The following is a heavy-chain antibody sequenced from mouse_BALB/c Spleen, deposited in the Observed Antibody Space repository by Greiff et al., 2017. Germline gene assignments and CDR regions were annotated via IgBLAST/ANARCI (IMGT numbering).Heavy chain of an antibody. CDR3: AREGSYWYFDV. CDR2: INPYNGDT. V-gene: IGHV1-20*02. Sequence: EVQLQQSGPELVKPGASVKISCKASGYSFTGYFMNWVMQSHGKSLEWIGRINPYNGDTFYNQKFKGKATLTVDKSSSTAHMELRSLASEDSAVYYCAREGSYWYFDVWGAGTTVTVSS. D-gene: IGHD1-1*01. CDR1: GYSFTGYF. J-gene: IGHJ1*01.